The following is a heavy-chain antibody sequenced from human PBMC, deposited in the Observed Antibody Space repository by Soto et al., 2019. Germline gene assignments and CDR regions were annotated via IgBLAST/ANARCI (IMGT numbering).Heavy chain of an antibody. D-gene: IGHD5-12*01. Sequence: EVQLVESGGGLVKPGESLRLSCAASGFTFTSYSMNWVRQAPGKGLEWVSSISSSSTYIYHADSVKGRFTISRDNAKNALYLQMNSRRAEDTAVYYCARGPRATMARGWFDPWGQGTLVTVSS. CDR1: GFTFTSYS. V-gene: IGHV3-21*01. J-gene: IGHJ5*02. CDR2: ISSSSTYI. CDR3: ARGPRATMARGWFDP.